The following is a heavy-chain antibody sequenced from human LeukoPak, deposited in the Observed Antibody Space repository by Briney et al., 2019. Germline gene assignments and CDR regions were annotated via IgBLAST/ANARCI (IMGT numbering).Heavy chain of an antibody. V-gene: IGHV4-59*12. Sequence: SETLSLTCTVSGGSISSYYWSWIRQPPGKGLEWIGNIYYSGSTNYNPSLKSRVTISVDTSKNHFSLELSSVTAADTAVYFCAKADLPVRSPYNWFDPWGQGTLVTVSS. CDR3: AKADLPVRSPYNWFDP. D-gene: IGHD3-10*01. CDR1: GGSISSYY. J-gene: IGHJ5*02. CDR2: IYYSGST.